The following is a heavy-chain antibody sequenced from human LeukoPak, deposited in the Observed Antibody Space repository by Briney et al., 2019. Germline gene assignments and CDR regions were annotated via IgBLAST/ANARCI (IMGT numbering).Heavy chain of an antibody. CDR3: AKGTFHDFWSGPSFDS. J-gene: IGHJ4*02. D-gene: IGHD3-3*01. Sequence: SETLSLTCAVSGGSISSSNWWSWVRQPPGKGLEWIGEIYHSGSTNYNPSLKSRVTISVDKSKNQFSLKLNSVTAADTAVYYCAKGTFHDFWSGPSFDSWGQGTLVTVSS. CDR1: GGSISSSNW. CDR2: IYHSGST. V-gene: IGHV4-4*02.